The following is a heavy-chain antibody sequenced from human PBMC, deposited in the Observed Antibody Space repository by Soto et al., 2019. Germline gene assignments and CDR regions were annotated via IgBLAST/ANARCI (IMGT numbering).Heavy chain of an antibody. Sequence: AETLSLTCTVSGGSISSYYCSWIRQAAGKGLEWIGRIHTSGSPNYNPSLKSRVTMSADTSKNQFSLKLTSVTAADTAVYYCATGGTYFDYWGQGTLVTVSS. V-gene: IGHV4-4*07. J-gene: IGHJ4*02. CDR3: ATGGTYFDY. CDR2: IHTSGSP. CDR1: GGSISSYY.